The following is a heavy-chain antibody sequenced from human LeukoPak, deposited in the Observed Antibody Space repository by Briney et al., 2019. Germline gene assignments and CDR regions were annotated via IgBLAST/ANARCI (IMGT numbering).Heavy chain of an antibody. CDR2: INPNSGGT. J-gene: IGHJ4*02. Sequence: ASVKVSCKASGYTFTGYYMHWVRQAPGRGLEWMGWINPNSGGTNYAQKFQGRVTMTRDTSISTAYMELSRLRSDDTAVYYCARDDYSNTDFDYWGQGTLVTVSS. CDR1: GYTFTGYY. V-gene: IGHV1-2*02. D-gene: IGHD4-11*01. CDR3: ARDDYSNTDFDY.